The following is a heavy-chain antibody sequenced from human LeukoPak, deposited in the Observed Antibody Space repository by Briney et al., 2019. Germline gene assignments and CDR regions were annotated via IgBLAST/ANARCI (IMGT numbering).Heavy chain of an antibody. D-gene: IGHD6-13*01. J-gene: IGHJ6*02. CDR2: IKSKTDGGTI. V-gene: IGHV3-15*01. CDR1: GLIFTNAW. Sequence: GGSLRLSCAASGLIFTNAWMSWVRQAPGKGLEWVGRIKSKTDGGTIDYAAPVKGRFTISRDDSKNTLYLQMNSLKTEDTAVYYCTTVNSRWYPGGMDVWGQGTTATVSS. CDR3: TTVNSRWYPGGMDV.